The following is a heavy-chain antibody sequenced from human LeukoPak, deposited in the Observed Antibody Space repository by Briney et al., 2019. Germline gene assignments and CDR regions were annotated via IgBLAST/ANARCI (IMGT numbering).Heavy chain of an antibody. Sequence: GGSLRLSCAASGFPFSDHNIHWVRRAPGKGLEWVAFISFEGSKIDYADSVKGRFTISRDNTQNTVSLQMNSLRSDDTAMYYCAKTIDGCWPQFDVWGQGTLVTVSS. CDR3: AKTIDGCWPQFDV. CDR2: ISFEGSKI. CDR1: GFPFSDHN. V-gene: IGHV3-30*02. J-gene: IGHJ4*02. D-gene: IGHD5-24*01.